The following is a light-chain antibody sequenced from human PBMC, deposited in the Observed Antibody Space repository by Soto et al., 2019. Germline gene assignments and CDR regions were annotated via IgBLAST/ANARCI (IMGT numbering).Light chain of an antibody. V-gene: IGKV3-20*01. J-gene: IGKJ1*01. CDR2: GAS. CDR1: QSISSNS. CDR3: QQYTTPRT. Sequence: EIVLTQSPGTLSLSPGDGATLSCRASQSISSNSLAWYQQKPGQAPRLLIYGASSRATGIPDRFSGSGSGTDFTLTISRLEPEDFAVYFCQQYTTPRTFGQGTKVDIK.